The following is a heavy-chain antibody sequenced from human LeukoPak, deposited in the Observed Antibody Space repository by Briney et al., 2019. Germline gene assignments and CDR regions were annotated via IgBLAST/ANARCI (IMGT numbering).Heavy chain of an antibody. CDR1: GFSVSSRY. CDR2: INLDGSEK. CDR3: ARDNWGFDI. D-gene: IGHD7-27*01. J-gene: IGHJ3*02. Sequence: HPGGSLRLSCAASGFSVSSRYMSWVRQAPGRGLEWVASINLDGSEKYSVDSVKGRFTISRDNAKNSLYLQMNSLRAEDTAVYYCARDNWGFDIWGQGTMVTVSS. V-gene: IGHV3-7*04.